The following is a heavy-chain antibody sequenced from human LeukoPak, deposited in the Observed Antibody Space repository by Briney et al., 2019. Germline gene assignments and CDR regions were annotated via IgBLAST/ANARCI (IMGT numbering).Heavy chain of an antibody. V-gene: IGHV3-30-3*01. D-gene: IGHD6-13*01. CDR2: MSYDGNNN. CDR3: AREWGAAVDY. J-gene: IGHJ4*02. CDR1: GFTFLNYA. Sequence: GGSLRLSCVASGFTFLNYAVHWVRQAPGKGLEWVALMSYDGNNNYYTDSVKGRFTLSRDNSKNTLYLQMNSLRPEDTAVYYCAREWGAAVDYWGQGTLVTVSS.